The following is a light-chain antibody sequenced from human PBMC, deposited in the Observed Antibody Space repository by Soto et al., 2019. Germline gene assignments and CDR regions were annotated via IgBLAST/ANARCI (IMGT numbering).Light chain of an antibody. CDR2: LGS. CDR1: QRLLHSNGNTF. V-gene: IGKV2-28*01. CDR3: MPGIQPKYN. Sequence: DIGMTQSPPSVTVTPGEPASISCRSSQRLLHSNGNTFLDWYLQKPGQSPQLLIYLGSNRASGLHHRVSAREARTDFTLKISRAAAEDVGLYSCMPGIQPKYNFRQGTNVAIK. J-gene: IGKJ2*01.